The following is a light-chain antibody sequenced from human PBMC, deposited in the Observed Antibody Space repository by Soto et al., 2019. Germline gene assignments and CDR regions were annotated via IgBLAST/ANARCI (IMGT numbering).Light chain of an antibody. CDR1: QSVSSSY. V-gene: IGKV3-20*01. CDR3: QQYGSSPET. Sequence: ELVLTQSPGTLSLSPGERATLSCRASQSVSSSYLAWYQQKPGQAPRLLIYGASSRATGIPDRFSGSGSGTDFTLTISRLEPEDFAVYYCQQYGSSPETFGQGNKLEIK. J-gene: IGKJ2*01. CDR2: GAS.